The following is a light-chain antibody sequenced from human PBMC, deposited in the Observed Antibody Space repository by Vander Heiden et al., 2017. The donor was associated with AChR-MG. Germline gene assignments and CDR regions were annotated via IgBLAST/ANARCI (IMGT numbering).Light chain of an antibody. Sequence: QSVLTQPPSVSGAPGQRVTISCTGSSSNIGAGYDVHWYQHLPGTAPKLLIYDNINRPSGVPDRFAGSKSGASASLAITGLQAEDEADYYCQSYDVSLSGFVFGTGTKVSVL. CDR1: SSNIGAGYD. J-gene: IGLJ1*01. CDR2: DNI. CDR3: QSYDVSLSGFV. V-gene: IGLV1-40*01.